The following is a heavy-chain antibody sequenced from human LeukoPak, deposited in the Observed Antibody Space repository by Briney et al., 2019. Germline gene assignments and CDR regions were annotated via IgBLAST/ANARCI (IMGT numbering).Heavy chain of an antibody. CDR2: ISGSGGST. CDR3: AKGKRSSSSVEDY. V-gene: IGHV3-23*01. J-gene: IGHJ4*02. D-gene: IGHD6-6*01. Sequence: TGGSLRLSCAASGFTFSSYAMSWVRQAPGKGLEWVSAISGSGGSTYYADSVKGRFTISRDNSKNTLYLQMNSLRAEDTAVYYCAKGKRSSSSVEDYWGQGTLVTVSS. CDR1: GFTFSSYA.